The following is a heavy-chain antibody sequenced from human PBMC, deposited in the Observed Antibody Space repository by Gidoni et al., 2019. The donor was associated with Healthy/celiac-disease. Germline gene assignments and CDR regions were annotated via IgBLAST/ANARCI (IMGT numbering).Heavy chain of an antibody. CDR3: ASLVTTVTTSGYYYYGMDV. CDR2: SSSSSSYI. J-gene: IGHJ6*02. Sequence: EVQLVESGGGLVKPGGSLRLSCAASGFTFSSFSMNWVRQATGKGLEWVSSSSSSSSYIYYADSVKGRFTISRDNAKNSLYLQMNSLRAEDTAVYYCASLVTTVTTSGYYYYGMDVWGQGTTVTVSS. CDR1: GFTFSSFS. V-gene: IGHV3-21*01. D-gene: IGHD4-17*01.